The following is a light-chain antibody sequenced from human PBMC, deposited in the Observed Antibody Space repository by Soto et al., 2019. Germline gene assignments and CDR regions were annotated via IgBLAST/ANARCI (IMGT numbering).Light chain of an antibody. CDR3: QHYNSNTWT. V-gene: IGKV1-39*01. CDR2: AAS. CDR1: RTIAGY. Sequence: DIQMTQSPSSLSASVGDRVTITCRASRTIAGYVNWYQQRPGEAPNLLIYAASSLQSGVPSRFRGSGSGTEFTLTISSLQPDDFATFYCQHYNSNTWTFGQGTKVDIK. J-gene: IGKJ1*01.